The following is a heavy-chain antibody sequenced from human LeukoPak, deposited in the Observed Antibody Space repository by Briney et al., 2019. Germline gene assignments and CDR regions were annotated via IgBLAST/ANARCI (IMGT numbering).Heavy chain of an antibody. J-gene: IGHJ5*02. D-gene: IGHD2-15*01. CDR1: GGSIISDY. V-gene: IGHV4-59*01. CDR2: IYYSGST. CDR3: ARELGSHWFDP. Sequence: SETLSLTCTVSGGSIISDYWSWIRQPPGKGLEWIGYIYYSGSTNYNPSPKSRVTISVDTSKNQFSLKLSSVTAADTAVYYCARELGSHWFDPWAREPWSPSPQ.